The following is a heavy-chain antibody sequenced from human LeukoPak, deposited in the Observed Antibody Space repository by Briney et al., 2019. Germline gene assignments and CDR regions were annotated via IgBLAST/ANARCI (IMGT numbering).Heavy chain of an antibody. V-gene: IGHV4-38-2*02. Sequence: SETLSLTCTVSGYSISSGYYWGWIRQPPGKGLEWIGSIYHSGSTYYNPSLKSRVTISVDTSKNQFSLKLSSVTAADTAVYYCARRRAVAFQGGFDPWGQGTLVTVSS. CDR1: GYSISSGYY. D-gene: IGHD6-13*01. J-gene: IGHJ5*02. CDR3: ARRRAVAFQGGFDP. CDR2: IYHSGST.